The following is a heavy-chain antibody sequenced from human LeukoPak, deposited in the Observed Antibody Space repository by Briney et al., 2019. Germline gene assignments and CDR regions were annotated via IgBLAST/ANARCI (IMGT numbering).Heavy chain of an antibody. CDR1: GFPLRDFY. V-gene: IGHV3-11*01. Sequence: GGSLRLSCAASGFPLRDFYMTWIRQAPGKGLEWVAYINPSGTIMKYADALKGRFTVSRDNAENSLYLQMNSLRAEDTATYYCTRDPRLGDYWGQGTRITVSS. J-gene: IGHJ4*02. CDR2: INPSGTIM. CDR3: TRDPRLGDY.